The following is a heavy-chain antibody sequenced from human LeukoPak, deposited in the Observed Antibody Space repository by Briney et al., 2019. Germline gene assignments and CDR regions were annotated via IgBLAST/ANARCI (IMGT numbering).Heavy chain of an antibody. Sequence: QPGGSLGLSCAASGFTVSSNYMSWVRQAPGKGLEWVSVIYSGGSTYYADSVKGRFTISRDNAKNSLYLQMNSLRAEDTAVYYCARSYGSGSYIYWGQGTLVTVSS. CDR3: ARSYGSGSYIY. CDR2: IYSGGST. CDR1: GFTVSSNY. D-gene: IGHD3-10*01. J-gene: IGHJ4*02. V-gene: IGHV3-53*01.